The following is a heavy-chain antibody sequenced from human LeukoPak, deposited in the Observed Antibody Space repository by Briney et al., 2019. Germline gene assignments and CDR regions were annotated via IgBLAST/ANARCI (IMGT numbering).Heavy chain of an antibody. CDR1: GGSISSSNYY. V-gene: IGHV4-39*07. CDR3: ARGLAAIPLSPFDY. J-gene: IGHJ4*02. D-gene: IGHD3-3*02. Sequence: PSETLSLTCTVSGGSISSSNYYWGWIRQPPGKGLEWIGSIYYSGSTNYNPSLKSRVTISVDTSKNQFSLKLSSVTAADTAVYYCARGLAAIPLSPFDYWGQGTLVTVSS. CDR2: IYYSGST.